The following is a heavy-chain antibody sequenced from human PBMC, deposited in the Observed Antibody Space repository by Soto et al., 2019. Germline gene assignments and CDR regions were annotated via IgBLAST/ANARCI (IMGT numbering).Heavy chain of an antibody. J-gene: IGHJ6*02. CDR1: GFAFSSYA. CDR2: ISGSGGST. V-gene: IGHV3-23*01. CDR3: AKYQLDPIHYYYYGMDV. D-gene: IGHD2-2*01. Sequence: PGGSLRLSCAASGFAFSSYAMSWVRQAPGKGLEWVSAISGSGGSTYYADSVKGRFTISRDNSKNTLYLQMNSLRAEDTAVYYCAKYQLDPIHYYYYGMDVWGQGTTVTVSS.